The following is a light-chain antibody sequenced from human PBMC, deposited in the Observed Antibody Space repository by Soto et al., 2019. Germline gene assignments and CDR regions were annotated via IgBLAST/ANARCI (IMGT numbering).Light chain of an antibody. CDR1: QSVSSY. CDR2: DAS. CDR3: QQRGNWPLT. Sequence: EIVLTQSPATLSLSPGERATLSCRASQSVSSYLAWYQQKPGQAPRLLIYDASNRATGIPARFSASGSGTDFTLTISSLEPEDFAVYYCQQRGNWPLTFGGGTKV. J-gene: IGKJ4*01. V-gene: IGKV3-11*01.